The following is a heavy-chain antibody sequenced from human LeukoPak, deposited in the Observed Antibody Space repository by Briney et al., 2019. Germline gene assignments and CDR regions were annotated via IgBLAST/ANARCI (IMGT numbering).Heavy chain of an antibody. CDR2: INHSGST. CDR1: GGSISSYY. Sequence: SETLSLTCTVSGGSISSYYWSWIRQPPGKGLEWIGEINHSGSTNYNPSPKSRVTISVDTSKNQFSLKLSSVTAADTAVYYCARGARELVLIFDYWGQGTLVTVSS. V-gene: IGHV4-34*01. CDR3: ARGARELVLIFDY. D-gene: IGHD6-13*01. J-gene: IGHJ4*02.